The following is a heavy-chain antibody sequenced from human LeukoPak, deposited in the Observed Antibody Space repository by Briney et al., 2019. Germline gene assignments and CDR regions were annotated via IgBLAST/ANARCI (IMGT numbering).Heavy chain of an antibody. CDR3: GRGGVEPTMIVVVISPFDY. CDR1: GYSISSGYY. V-gene: IGHV4-38-2*02. CDR2: IYHSGST. J-gene: IGHJ4*02. Sequence: PSETLSLTCTVSGYSISSGYYWGWIRQPPGKGLEWIGSIYHSGSTYYNPSLKSRVTISVDTSKNQFSLKLSSVTAADTAVYYCGRGGVEPTMIVVVISPFDYWGPGTPGHGL. D-gene: IGHD3-22*01.